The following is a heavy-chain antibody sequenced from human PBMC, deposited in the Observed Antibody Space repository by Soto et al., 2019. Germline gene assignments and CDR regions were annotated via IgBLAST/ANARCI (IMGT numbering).Heavy chain of an antibody. CDR1: SDSISSYY. Sequence: SETLSLTCTVSSDSISSYYWSWVRQPPGKGLEWIGYIYYSGSTTYNPSLKSRVAISLDTSKNQFSLKLNSVIAADTAVYFCARGSRHNWFDSWGQGTQVTV. CDR2: IYYSGST. J-gene: IGHJ5*01. V-gene: IGHV4-59*01. CDR3: ARGSRHNWFDS.